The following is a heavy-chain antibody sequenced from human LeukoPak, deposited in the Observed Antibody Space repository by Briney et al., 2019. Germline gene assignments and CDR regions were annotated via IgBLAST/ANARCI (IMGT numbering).Heavy chain of an antibody. Sequence: PSGTLSLTCAVYGGSFSGYYWSWIRQPPGKGLEWIGEINHSGSTNYNPSLKSRVTISVDTSKNQFSLKLSSVTAADTAVYYCARGAALAAAGRDNWFDPWGQGTLVTVSS. D-gene: IGHD6-13*01. CDR2: INHSGST. V-gene: IGHV4-34*01. CDR1: GGSFSGYY. CDR3: ARGAALAAAGRDNWFDP. J-gene: IGHJ5*02.